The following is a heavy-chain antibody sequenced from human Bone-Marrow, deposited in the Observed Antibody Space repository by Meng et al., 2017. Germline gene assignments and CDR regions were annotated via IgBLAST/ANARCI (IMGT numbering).Heavy chain of an antibody. J-gene: IGHJ5*02. V-gene: IGHV3-48*03. CDR2: ISSSSSAI. D-gene: IGHD6-13*01. CDR3: AREKGGIDRYNWFDP. Sequence: GESLKISCVVSGFTFRDYEMNWIRQAPGKGLEWISCISSSSSAIYYADSVKGRFTISRDNAKNSLYLQMNSLRAEDTAVYYCAREKGGIDRYNWFDPWGQGTLVTVSS. CDR1: GFTFRDYE.